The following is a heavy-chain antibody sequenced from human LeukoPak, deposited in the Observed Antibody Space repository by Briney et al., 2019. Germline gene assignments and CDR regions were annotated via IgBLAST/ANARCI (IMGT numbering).Heavy chain of an antibody. CDR2: ISYDGSNK. D-gene: IGHD1-26*01. CDR3: ARRVRGSYYFDY. CDR1: GFTFSSYA. Sequence: AGGSLRLSCAASGFTFSSYAMHWVRQAPGKGLEWVAVISYDGSNKYYADSVKGRFTISRDDSKNTLYLQMNSLRAEDTAVYYCARRVRGSYYFDYWGQGTLVTVSS. V-gene: IGHV3-30-3*01. J-gene: IGHJ4*02.